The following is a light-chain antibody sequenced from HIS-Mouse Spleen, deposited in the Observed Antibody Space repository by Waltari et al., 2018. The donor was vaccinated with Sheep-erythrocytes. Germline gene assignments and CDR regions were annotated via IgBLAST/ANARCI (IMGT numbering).Light chain of an antibody. J-gene: IGLJ3*02. V-gene: IGLV2-11*01. Sequence: QSALTQPRSVSGSPGQSVTISCPGTSSDVCVYNYVSWYQQHPGKAPKLMIYDVSKRPSGVSNRFSGSKSGNTASLTISGLQAEDEADYYCCSYAGSSTPWVFGGGTKLTVL. CDR1: SSDVCVYNY. CDR3: CSYAGSSTPWV. CDR2: DVS.